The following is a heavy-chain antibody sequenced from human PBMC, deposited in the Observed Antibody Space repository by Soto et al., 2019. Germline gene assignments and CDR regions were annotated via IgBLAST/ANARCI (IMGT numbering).Heavy chain of an antibody. V-gene: IGHV3-7*01. D-gene: IGHD6-13*01. CDR1: GFTFSSYW. Sequence: GGSLRLSCAASGFTFSSYWMSWVRQAPGKGLEWVANIKQDGSEKYYVDSVKGRFTISRDNAKNSLYLQMNSLRAEDTAVYYCARAGRSRSSEYYFDYWGQGTLVTVSS. CDR3: ARAGRSRSSEYYFDY. CDR2: IKQDGSEK. J-gene: IGHJ4*02.